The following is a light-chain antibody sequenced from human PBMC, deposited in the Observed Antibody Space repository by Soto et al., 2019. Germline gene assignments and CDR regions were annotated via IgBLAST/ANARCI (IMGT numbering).Light chain of an antibody. J-gene: IGKJ4*01. CDR2: DAS. Sequence: DIQMTQSPSTLSASVGDRVTITCRASKNINTWVAWYQQKPGKAPKLLIYDASSLESGVPSRFSGSGSGTDFTLTISSLQPEDIATYYCQQYDSQPLTFGGGTKVDIK. CDR1: KNINTW. V-gene: IGKV1-5*01. CDR3: QQYDSQPLT.